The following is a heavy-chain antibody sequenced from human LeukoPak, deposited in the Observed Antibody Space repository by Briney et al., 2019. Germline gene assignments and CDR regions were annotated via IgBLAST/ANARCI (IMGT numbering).Heavy chain of an antibody. CDR3: ARDRGLLVVWDAFDI. J-gene: IGHJ3*02. Sequence: PSETLSLTCTVSGGSISSYYWSWIRQPPGKGLEWIGHIYYSGSTNYNPSLKSRVTISVDTSKNQFSLKLSSVTAADTAVYYCARDRGLLVVWDAFDIWGQGTMVTVSS. CDR2: IYYSGST. D-gene: IGHD2-21*01. CDR1: GGSISSYY. V-gene: IGHV4-59*01.